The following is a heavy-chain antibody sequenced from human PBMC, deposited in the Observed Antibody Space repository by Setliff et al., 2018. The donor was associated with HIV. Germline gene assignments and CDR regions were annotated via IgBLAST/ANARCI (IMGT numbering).Heavy chain of an antibody. D-gene: IGHD2-15*01. CDR3: AQSTVVVQAALQR. Sequence: GGSLRLSCTASGFTFGNYAMSWVRQVPGRGLEWVSSISANVGTTYFADSVQGRCTISRDDSANILYLHMNSLRVDDTAIYYCAQSTVVVQAALQRWGPGTLVTVSS. CDR2: ISANVGTT. V-gene: IGHV3-23*01. J-gene: IGHJ4*02. CDR1: GFTFGNYA.